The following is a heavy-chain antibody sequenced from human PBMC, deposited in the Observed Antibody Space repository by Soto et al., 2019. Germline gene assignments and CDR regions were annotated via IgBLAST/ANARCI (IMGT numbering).Heavy chain of an antibody. CDR3: ARGITMIVVDPPYFDY. D-gene: IGHD3-22*01. V-gene: IGHV4-61*08. J-gene: IGHJ4*02. Sequence: PFVTQSLTSTVSGGSISSGDYYWSWSRQPPGKCLEWIGYIYYSGSTNYNPSLKSRVTISVDTSKNQFSLKLSSVTAADTAVYYCARGITMIVVDPPYFDYWGQGTLVTVSS. CDR2: IYYSGST. CDR1: GGSISSGDYY.